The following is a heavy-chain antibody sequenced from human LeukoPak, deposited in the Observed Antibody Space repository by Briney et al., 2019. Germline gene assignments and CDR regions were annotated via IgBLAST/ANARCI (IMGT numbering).Heavy chain of an antibody. D-gene: IGHD1-26*01. Sequence: PSETLSLTCTVSGGSISSYYWSWIRQPAGKGLEWIGRIYTGGSTNYNPCLKSRVTMSVDTSKNQFSLQLTSVTAADTALYYCAREFSGTYYADYWGQGTLVTVSS. V-gene: IGHV4-4*07. CDR1: GGSISSYY. CDR3: AREFSGTYYADY. J-gene: IGHJ4*02. CDR2: IYTGGST.